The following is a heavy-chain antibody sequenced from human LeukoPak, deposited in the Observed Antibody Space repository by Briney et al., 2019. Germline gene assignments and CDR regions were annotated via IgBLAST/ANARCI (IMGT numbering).Heavy chain of an antibody. CDR3: ARTSGSYYHDY. D-gene: IGHD1-26*01. CDR1: GYTFTSYY. Sequence: ASVKVSCKASGYTFTSYYMHWVRQAPEQGLEWMGIINPSGGSTSYAQKFQGRVTMTRDTSTSTVYMELSSLRSEDTAVYYCARTSGSYYHDYWGQGTLVTVSS. V-gene: IGHV1-46*01. J-gene: IGHJ4*02. CDR2: INPSGGST.